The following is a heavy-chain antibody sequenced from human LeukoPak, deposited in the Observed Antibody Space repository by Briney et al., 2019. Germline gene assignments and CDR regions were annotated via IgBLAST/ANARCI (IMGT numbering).Heavy chain of an antibody. V-gene: IGHV3-23*01. J-gene: IGHJ1*01. CDR1: GFTFSSYA. D-gene: IGHD3-10*01. CDR2: ICGSGGSA. CDR3: ARDGYYGPQKEH. Sequence: PGGSLRLSCAASGFTFSSYAMSWVRQAPGKGLEWVSAICGSGGSAYYADSVKGRFTISRDNSKDTLYLQMNSLRAEDTAVYYCARDGYYGPQKEHWGQGTLVTVSS.